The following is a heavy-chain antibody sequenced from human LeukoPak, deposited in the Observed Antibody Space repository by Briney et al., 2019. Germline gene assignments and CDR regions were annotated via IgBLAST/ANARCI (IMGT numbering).Heavy chain of an antibody. D-gene: IGHD6-13*01. CDR3: AKDWGSSWYSGSRFDP. CDR2: IKQDGSEK. V-gene: IGHV3-7*03. CDR1: GFTFSSYW. Sequence: GGSLRLSCAASGFTFSSYWMSWVRQAPGKGLEWVANIKQDGSEKYYVDSVKGRFTISRDNAKNSLYLQMNSLRAEDMALYYCAKDWGSSWYSGSRFDPWGQGTLVTVSS. J-gene: IGHJ5*02.